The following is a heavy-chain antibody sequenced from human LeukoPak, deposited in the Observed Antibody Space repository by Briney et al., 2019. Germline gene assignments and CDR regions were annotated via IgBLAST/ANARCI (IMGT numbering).Heavy chain of an antibody. CDR1: GGSISSHY. CDR2: IYYTGTS. D-gene: IGHD6-13*01. Sequence: SETLSLTCTVSGGSISSHYWSWIRQPPGKGLEWIAYIYYTGTSNYNPSLKSRVTISVDTSKNQFSLKLSSVTAADTAAYYCARMGVAAGSNWLDPWGQGTLVTVSS. V-gene: IGHV4-59*11. J-gene: IGHJ5*02. CDR3: ARMGVAAGSNWLDP.